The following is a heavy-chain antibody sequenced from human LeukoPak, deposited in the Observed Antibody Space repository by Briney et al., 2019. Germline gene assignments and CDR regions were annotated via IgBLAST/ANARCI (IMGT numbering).Heavy chain of an antibody. V-gene: IGHV3-23*01. CDR1: GFTFSSYD. CDR2: ISGSGGST. J-gene: IGHJ4*01. Sequence: GGSLRLSCAASGFTFSSYDMSWVRQAPGKGLEWVSVISGSGGSTYYADSVKGRFTISRDNSKNTLYLQMNSLRAEDTAVYYCPRVYFDSSGYPTTDYFDYWGQGTLVTVSS. D-gene: IGHD3-22*01. CDR3: PRVYFDSSGYPTTDYFDY.